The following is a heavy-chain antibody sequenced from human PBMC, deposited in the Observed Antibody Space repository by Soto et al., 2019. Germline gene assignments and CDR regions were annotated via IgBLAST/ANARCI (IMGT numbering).Heavy chain of an antibody. CDR2: INRDGVT. CDR3: ARTATPFSRTSCYTVSLDF. J-gene: IGHJ4*02. V-gene: IGHV4-34*01. Sequence: QVQLQQWGAGLLKPSETLSLTCAVFGGSFSGYYWGWIRQPPGKGLEWIGEINRDGVTNYNPSLKSRLTISVDTSKNQFSLKLNSVTAADTDVYYCARTATPFSRTSCYTVSLDFWGQGTLVTVYS. CDR1: GGSFSGYY. D-gene: IGHD2-2*02.